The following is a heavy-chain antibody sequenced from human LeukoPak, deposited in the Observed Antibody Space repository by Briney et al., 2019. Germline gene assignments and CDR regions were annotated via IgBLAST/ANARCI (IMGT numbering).Heavy chain of an antibody. D-gene: IGHD3-10*01. Sequence: SPSETLSLTCAVSGGSISSNNWWSWVRQPPGKGLEWIAEIHHSGRINYNPSLKSRVTISLDKSKNQFSLKLSSVTAADTAVYNCARGHPGVLLWFGELFAIQHNRYYMDVWGKGTTVTVSS. V-gene: IGHV4-4*02. CDR1: GGSISSNNW. CDR2: IHHSGRI. J-gene: IGHJ6*03. CDR3: ARGHPGVLLWFGELFAIQHNRYYMDV.